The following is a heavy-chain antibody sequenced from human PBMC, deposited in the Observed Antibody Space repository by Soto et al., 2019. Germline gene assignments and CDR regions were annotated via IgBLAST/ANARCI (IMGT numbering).Heavy chain of an antibody. CDR2: ISYDGSNK. D-gene: IGHD2-2*02. CDR1: GFTCSSYG. CDR3: AKELAAINYYYGMDV. J-gene: IGHJ6*02. Sequence: LRLSCTASGFTCSSYGMHWVRQAPGKGLEWVAVISYDGSNKYYADSVKGRFTISRDNSKNTLYLQMNSLRAEDTAVYYCAKELAAINYYYGMDVWGQGTTVTVSS. V-gene: IGHV3-30*18.